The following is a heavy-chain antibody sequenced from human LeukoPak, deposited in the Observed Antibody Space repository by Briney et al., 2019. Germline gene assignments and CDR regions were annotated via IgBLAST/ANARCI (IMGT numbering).Heavy chain of an antibody. J-gene: IGHJ4*02. V-gene: IGHV1-2*02. CDR1: GYTFTDYY. CDR3: ARGFNWGSPGFDY. D-gene: IGHD7-27*01. CDR2: ISPNSGGT. Sequence: ASVKVSCKASGYTFTDYYIHWVRQAPGQGLEWMGWISPNSGGTNYAQKFQGRVTMTRDTSISTAYMELSRLRSDDTAVYYCARGFNWGSPGFDYWGQGTLVTVSS.